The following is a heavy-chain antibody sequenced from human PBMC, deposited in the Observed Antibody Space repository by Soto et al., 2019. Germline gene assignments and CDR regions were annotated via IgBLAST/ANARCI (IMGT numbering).Heavy chain of an antibody. V-gene: IGHV3-23*01. CDR2: ISGSGGGT. CDR1: GFTFSNYG. D-gene: IGHD3-10*01. Sequence: PGGSLRLSCAASGFTFSNYGMTWVRQAPGKGLEWVSGISGSGGGTYYADSVKGRFTISRDNSKNTLYLQIHSLRAEDTAVYYCAKDRGGMNYYYGMDVWGQGTTVTVS. J-gene: IGHJ6*02. CDR3: AKDRGGMNYYYGMDV.